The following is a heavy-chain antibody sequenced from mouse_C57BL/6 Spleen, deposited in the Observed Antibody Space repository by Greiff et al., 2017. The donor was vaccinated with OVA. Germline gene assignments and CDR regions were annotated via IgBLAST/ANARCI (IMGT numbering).Heavy chain of an antibody. V-gene: IGHV5-6*01. CDR2: ISSGGSYT. CDR3: ARHQYGYDGAMDY. D-gene: IGHD2-2*01. Sequence: EVQLVESGGDLVKPGGSLKLSCAASGFTFSSYGMSWVRQTPDTRLAWVATISSGGSYTYYPDSVKGRFTISRDNAKNTLYLQMGSLKSEDTAMYYCARHQYGYDGAMDYWGQGTSVTVSS. J-gene: IGHJ4*01. CDR1: GFTFSSYG.